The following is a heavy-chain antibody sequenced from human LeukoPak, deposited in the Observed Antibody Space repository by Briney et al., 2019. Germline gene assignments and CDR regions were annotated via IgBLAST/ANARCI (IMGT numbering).Heavy chain of an antibody. CDR1: GFTFSSYA. CDR3: AGDPVVATILYYFDY. D-gene: IGHD5-12*01. J-gene: IGHJ4*02. V-gene: IGHV3-30-3*01. Sequence: GGSLRLSCAASGFTFSSYAMHWVRQAPGKGLEWVAVMSYDGSNKYYADSVKGRFTISRDNSKNTLYLQMNSLRAEDAAVYYCAGDPVVATILYYFDYWGQGTLVTVSS. CDR2: MSYDGSNK.